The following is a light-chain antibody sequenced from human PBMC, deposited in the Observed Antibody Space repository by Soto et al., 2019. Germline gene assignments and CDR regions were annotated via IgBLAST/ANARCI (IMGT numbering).Light chain of an antibody. CDR2: GAS. V-gene: IGKV3-20*01. CDR3: HQYGSSPGIT. J-gene: IGKJ3*01. Sequence: EIVLTQSPGTLSLSPGERATLSCRASQSVSSSYLAWYQQKPGQAPRLLIYGASSRATGIPDRFSGSGSGTAFTLTISRLEPDDFAVYYCHQYGSSPGITFGPGTKVDIK. CDR1: QSVSSSY.